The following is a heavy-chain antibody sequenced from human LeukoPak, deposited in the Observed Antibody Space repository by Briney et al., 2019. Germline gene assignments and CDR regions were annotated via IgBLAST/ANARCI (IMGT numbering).Heavy chain of an antibody. Sequence: SVKVSCKASGGTFSSYAISWVRQAPGQGLEWMGGIIPIFGTANYAQKFQGRVTITADKSTSTAYMELSSLRSEDTAVYYCARGPYDILTGYRPPDGYWGQGTLVTVSS. CDR3: ARGPYDILTGYRPPDGY. CDR2: IIPIFGTA. J-gene: IGHJ4*02. CDR1: GGTFSSYA. V-gene: IGHV1-69*06. D-gene: IGHD3-9*01.